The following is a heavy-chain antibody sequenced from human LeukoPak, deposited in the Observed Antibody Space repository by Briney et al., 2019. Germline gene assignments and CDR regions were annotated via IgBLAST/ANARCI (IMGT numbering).Heavy chain of an antibody. CDR2: ISGSGGST. Sequence: PGGSLRLSCAASVFTFSSYAMSWVRQAPGKGLEWVSAISGSGGSTYYADSVKGRFTISRDNSKNTLYLQMNSLRAEDTAVYYCAKDRSPYSGSYLYYFDYWGQGTLVTVSS. V-gene: IGHV3-23*01. CDR3: AKDRSPYSGSYLYYFDY. J-gene: IGHJ4*02. CDR1: VFTFSSYA. D-gene: IGHD1-26*01.